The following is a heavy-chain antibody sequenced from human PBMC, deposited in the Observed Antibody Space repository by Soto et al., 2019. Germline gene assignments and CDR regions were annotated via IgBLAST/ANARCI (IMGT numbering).Heavy chain of an antibody. CDR3: ARSRGGYFDY. CDR2: IYNTGST. D-gene: IGHD3-22*01. CDR1: SGSIAGYY. V-gene: IGHV4-59*01. Sequence: SETLSLTCTVSSGSIAGYYWSWIRQSPGTGLECIGYIYNTGSTTYNPSLKSRVTMSIDTSRNQFSLKLSSVTAADTAVYYCARSRGGYFDYWGQGTLVTVSS. J-gene: IGHJ4*02.